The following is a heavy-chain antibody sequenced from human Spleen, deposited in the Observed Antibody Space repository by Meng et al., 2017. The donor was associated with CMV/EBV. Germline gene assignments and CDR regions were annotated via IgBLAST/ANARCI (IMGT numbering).Heavy chain of an antibody. V-gene: IGHV4-59*01. Sequence: SETLSLTCTVSGYSISSYYWTWIRQPPGKGLEWIGYIYYRGNTNYNPSLKSRVTMSVDTSRNQFSLTLSSVTAADTAVYYCSRDYCGGDCYSLGHWGRGSLVTVSS. D-gene: IGHD2-21*01. CDR2: IYYRGNT. CDR3: SRDYCGGDCYSLGH. CDR1: GYSISSYY. J-gene: IGHJ1*01.